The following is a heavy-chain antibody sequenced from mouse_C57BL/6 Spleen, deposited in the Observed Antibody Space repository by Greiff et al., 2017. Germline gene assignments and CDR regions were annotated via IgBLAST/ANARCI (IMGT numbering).Heavy chain of an antibody. V-gene: IGHV1-59*01. CDR3: ESSLDY. Sequence: VQLQQPGAELVRPGTSVKLSCKASGYTFTSYWMHWVKQRPGQGLEWIGVIDPSDSYTNYNQKFKGKATLTVDTSSSTAYMQLSSLTSEDAAVYDCESSLDYGGQGTTLTVSS. J-gene: IGHJ2*01. CDR1: GYTFTSYW. CDR2: IDPSDSYT.